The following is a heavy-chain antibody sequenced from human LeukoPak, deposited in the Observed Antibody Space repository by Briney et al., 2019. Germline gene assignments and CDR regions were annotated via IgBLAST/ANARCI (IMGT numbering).Heavy chain of an antibody. CDR3: ARAGGYSDYDTCDY. J-gene: IGHJ4*02. CDR1: GFTFTSSA. CDR2: IVVGSGNT. V-gene: IGHV1-58*01. Sequence: ASVKVSCKASGFTFTSSAVQWVRQARGQRLEWIGWIVVGSGNTNYAQKFQGRVTMTRDTSISTAYMDLTKLRSDDTAVYYCARAGGYSDYDTCDYWGQGTLVTVSS. D-gene: IGHD5-12*01.